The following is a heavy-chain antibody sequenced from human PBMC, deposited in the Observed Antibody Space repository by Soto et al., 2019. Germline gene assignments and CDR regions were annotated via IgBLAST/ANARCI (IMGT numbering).Heavy chain of an antibody. V-gene: IGHV1-24*01. J-gene: IGHJ4*02. Sequence: ASVKVSCKVSGYTLTGLSMHCVGQSPLKGLEWMGGFDPEDGETIYAQKFQGRVTMTEDTPTDTAYMELSSLRSEDTAVYYCATGPPYSGYDFGGTFDYWGQGTLVTVSS. CDR2: FDPEDGET. CDR3: ATGPPYSGYDFGGTFDY. CDR1: GYTLTGLS. D-gene: IGHD5-12*01.